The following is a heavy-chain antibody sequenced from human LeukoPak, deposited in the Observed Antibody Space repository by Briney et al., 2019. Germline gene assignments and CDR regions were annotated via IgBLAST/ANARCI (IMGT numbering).Heavy chain of an antibody. CDR3: AILLGEYYDFWSGYYYYFDY. CDR1: GGSISSSSYY. J-gene: IGHJ4*02. V-gene: IGHV4-39*01. D-gene: IGHD3-3*01. Sequence: SETLSLTCTVSGGSISSSSYYWGCIRQPPGKGLEWFGSIYYSGSTYYNPSLKSRVTISVDTTKNPFSLKLSSVTAADTAVYYCAILLGEYYDFWSGYYYYFDYWGQGTLVTVSS. CDR2: IYYSGST.